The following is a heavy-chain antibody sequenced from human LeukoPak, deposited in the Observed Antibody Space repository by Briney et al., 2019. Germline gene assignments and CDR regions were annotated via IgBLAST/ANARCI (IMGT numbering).Heavy chain of an antibody. CDR1: GGTFSSYA. Sequence: GSSVKVSCKASGGTFSSYAISWVRQAPGQGLEWMGGIIPIFGTANYAQKFQGRVTITTDESTSTAYMELSSLRSEDTAVYYCARSVALPPQTNDAFDIWGQGTMVTVSS. J-gene: IGHJ3*02. CDR2: IIPIFGTA. CDR3: ARSVALPPQTNDAFDI. D-gene: IGHD4-23*01. V-gene: IGHV1-69*05.